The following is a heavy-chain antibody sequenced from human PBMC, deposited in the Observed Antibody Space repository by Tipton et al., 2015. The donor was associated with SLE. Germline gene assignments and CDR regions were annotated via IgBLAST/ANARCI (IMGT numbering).Heavy chain of an antibody. J-gene: IGHJ4*02. V-gene: IGHV4-61*01. CDR2: IYYSGRP. CDR3: ARAGGYGNYFVY. Sequence: TLSLTCTVSGGSISSGSYYWSWFRHPPGKGLGWIGYIYYSGRPNYNPSLKSRVTLSVDTSKNQFSLKLRSVTAADTAVYYCARAGGYGNYFVYWGQGTLVTVSS. CDR1: GGSISSGSYY. D-gene: IGHD5-12*01.